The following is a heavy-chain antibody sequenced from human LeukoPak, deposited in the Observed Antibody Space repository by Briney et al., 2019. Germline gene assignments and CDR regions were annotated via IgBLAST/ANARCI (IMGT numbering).Heavy chain of an antibody. Sequence: SVKVSCKASGYTFAGYYMHWVRQAPGQGLEWMGRIIPILGIANYAQKFQGRVTITADKSPSTAYMELSSLRSEDTAVYYCARDTERNAFDIWGQRTMVTVSS. CDR1: GYTFAGYY. J-gene: IGHJ3*02. CDR2: IIPILGIA. CDR3: ARDTERNAFDI. D-gene: IGHD4-17*01. V-gene: IGHV1-69*04.